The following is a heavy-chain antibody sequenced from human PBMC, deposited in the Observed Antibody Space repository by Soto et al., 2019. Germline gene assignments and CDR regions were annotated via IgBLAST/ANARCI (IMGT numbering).Heavy chain of an antibody. CDR1: GGTFSSYA. J-gene: IGHJ4*02. D-gene: IGHD3-3*01. Sequence: QVQLVQSGAEVKKPGSSVKVSCKASGGTFSSYAISWVRQAPGQGLEWMGGIIPIFGTANYAQKFQGRVTITADESTSTAYMELSSLRSEDTAVYYCARARTYDFWSGYYRGHFDYWGQGTLVTVS. V-gene: IGHV1-69*12. CDR3: ARARTYDFWSGYYRGHFDY. CDR2: IIPIFGTA.